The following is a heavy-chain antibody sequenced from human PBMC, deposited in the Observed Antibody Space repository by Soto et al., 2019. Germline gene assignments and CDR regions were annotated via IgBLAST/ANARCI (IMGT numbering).Heavy chain of an antibody. CDR3: AKGGSSWYYFDY. D-gene: IGHD6-13*01. J-gene: IGHJ4*02. CDR1: GFTFSSYG. Sequence: GGSLRLSCAASGFTFSSYGMHWVRQAPGKGLEWVAVISYDGSNKYYADSVKGRFTISRDISKNTLYLQMNSLRAEDTAVYYCAKGGSSWYYFDYWGQGTLVTVSS. V-gene: IGHV3-30*18. CDR2: ISYDGSNK.